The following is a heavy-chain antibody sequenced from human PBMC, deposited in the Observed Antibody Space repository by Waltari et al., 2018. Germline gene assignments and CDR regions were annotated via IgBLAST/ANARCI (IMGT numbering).Heavy chain of an antibody. CDR1: GYTFTTHD. V-gene: IGHV1-8*01. Sequence: QVQLVQSGAEVKKPGASARISSKAPGYTFTTHDFNWGRQAAGHGPEWMGWMNPNSGNTGYAWKFQGRVTMTRDTSIRTAYLELRKLRFDDTAVYYCARRRAGIVTPYNWLDPWGQGTLVTVSS. J-gene: IGHJ5*02. CDR2: MNPNSGNT. CDR3: ARRRAGIVTPYNWLDP. D-gene: IGHD2-21*01.